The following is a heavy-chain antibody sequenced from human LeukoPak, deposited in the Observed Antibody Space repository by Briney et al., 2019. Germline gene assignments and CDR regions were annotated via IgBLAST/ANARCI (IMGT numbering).Heavy chain of an antibody. J-gene: IGHJ6*03. CDR3: AKGSGTVTTVVYYYYMDV. CDR1: GGTFSSYA. Sequence: SVKVSCKASGGTFSSYAISWVRQAPGQGLEWMGGIVAVFGTAKYAQKLQGRVTITADESTSTAYMELSSLRSEDTAVYYCAKGSGTVTTVVYYYYMDVWGKGTTVTISS. V-gene: IGHV1-69*13. D-gene: IGHD4-17*01. CDR2: IVAVFGTA.